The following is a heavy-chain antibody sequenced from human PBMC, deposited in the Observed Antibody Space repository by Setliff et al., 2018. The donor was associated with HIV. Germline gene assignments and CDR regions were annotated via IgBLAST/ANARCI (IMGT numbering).Heavy chain of an antibody. CDR2: IYYSGST. CDR1: GVSTSSSSYY. V-gene: IGHV4-39*02. D-gene: IGHD6-19*01. CDR3: ARLTSGWFFAY. J-gene: IGHJ4*02. Sequence: SETLSLTCTVSGVSTSSSSYYWGWIRQPPGKGLDWIGYIYYSGSTYYNPSLKSRVTISVDTSKNHFSLRLSSVTAADTAVYYCARLTSGWFFAYWGQGTLVTVSS.